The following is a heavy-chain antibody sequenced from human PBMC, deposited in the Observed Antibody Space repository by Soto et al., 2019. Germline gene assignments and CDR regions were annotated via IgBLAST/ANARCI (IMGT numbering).Heavy chain of an antibody. V-gene: IGHV3-66*02. Sequence: GGSLRLSCAASGLTVSSSYISWVRQAPGKGLQWVSVIYSAGSTYYANSVKGRFTITRDTSASTAYMELSSLRSEDTAVYYCARPPVAGLGYWGQGTLVTVSS. CDR3: ARPPVAGLGY. CDR2: IYSAGST. J-gene: IGHJ4*02. CDR1: GLTVSSSY. D-gene: IGHD6-19*01.